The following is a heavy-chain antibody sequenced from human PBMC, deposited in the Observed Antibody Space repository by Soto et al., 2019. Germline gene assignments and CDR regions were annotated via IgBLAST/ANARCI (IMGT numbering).Heavy chain of an antibody. Sequence: GGSLRLSCAASGFTVSSNYMSWVRQAPGKGLEWVSVIYSGGSTYYADSVKGRFTISRDNSKNTLYLQMNSLRAEDTAVYYCARDGNGYSSSWYDFDYWGQGTLVTVSS. J-gene: IGHJ4*02. V-gene: IGHV3-53*01. CDR1: GFTVSSNY. D-gene: IGHD6-13*01. CDR2: IYSGGST. CDR3: ARDGNGYSSSWYDFDY.